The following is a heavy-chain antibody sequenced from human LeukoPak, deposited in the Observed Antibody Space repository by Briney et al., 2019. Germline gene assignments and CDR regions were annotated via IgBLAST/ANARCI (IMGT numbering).Heavy chain of an antibody. D-gene: IGHD3-16*01. J-gene: IGHJ4*02. CDR1: GGSISSAGYS. V-gene: IGHV4-30-2*01. Sequence: KSSETLSLTCAVSGGSISSAGYSWSWIRQPPGKGLEWIGYIYHSGSTYYNSSLKSRVTISVDGSKNQFSLKLTSVTAADTAVYYCARLGRYDYFIDYWGQGTLVTVSS. CDR3: ARLGRYDYFIDY. CDR2: IYHSGST.